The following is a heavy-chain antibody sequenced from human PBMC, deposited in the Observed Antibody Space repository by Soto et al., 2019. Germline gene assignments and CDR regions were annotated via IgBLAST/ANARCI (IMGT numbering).Heavy chain of an antibody. CDR2: IYYSGST. D-gene: IGHD6-6*01. J-gene: IGHJ5*01. Sequence: SETLSLTCTVSGGSISSYYWSWIRQPPGKGLEWIGYIYYSGSTDYNPSLKSRVTISVDTSKNQSSLKLSSVTAADTAVYYCASSKPYFFFFTAAAAHFYSLSLGHAPLVTV. V-gene: IGHV4-59*01. CDR1: GGSISSYY. CDR3: ASSKPYFFFFTAAAAHFYSLS.